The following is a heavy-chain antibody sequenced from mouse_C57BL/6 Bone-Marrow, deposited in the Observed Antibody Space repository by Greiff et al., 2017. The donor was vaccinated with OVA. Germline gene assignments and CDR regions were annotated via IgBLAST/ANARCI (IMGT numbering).Heavy chain of an antibody. CDR3: ARTRYLSSFDV. J-gene: IGHJ1*03. Sequence: QVQLQQPGAELVKPGASVKMSCKASGYTFTSYWITWVKQRSGQGLEWIGDIYPGSGSTNYNEKFKSKATLTVDTSSTTAYMQLSILTSEDSAVYYCARTRYLSSFDVWGTGTTVTVSS. V-gene: IGHV1-55*01. CDR2: IYPGSGST. D-gene: IGHD5-5*01. CDR1: GYTFTSYW.